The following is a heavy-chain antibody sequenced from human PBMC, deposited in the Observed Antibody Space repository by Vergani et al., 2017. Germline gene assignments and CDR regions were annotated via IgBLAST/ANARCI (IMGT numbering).Heavy chain of an antibody. V-gene: IGHV1-69*08. CDR3: ARDPGFGELFFYYGMDV. J-gene: IGHJ6*02. CDR2: IIPILGIA. CDR1: GGTFSSYT. D-gene: IGHD3-10*01. Sequence: QVQLVQSGAEVKKPGSSVKVSCKASGGTFSSYTISWVRQATGQGLEWMGRIIPILGIANYAQKFQGRVTITADKSTSTAYMELSSLRSEDTAVYYCARDPGFGELFFYYGMDVWGQGTTVTVSS.